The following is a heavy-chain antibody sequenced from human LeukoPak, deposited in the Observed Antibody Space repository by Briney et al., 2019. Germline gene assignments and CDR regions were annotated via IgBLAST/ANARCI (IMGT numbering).Heavy chain of an antibody. CDR2: IYWDDDK. D-gene: IGHD3-3*01. J-gene: IGHJ4*02. V-gene: IGHV2-5*02. CDR3: AHRHWNGYWEYYFNY. Sequence: SGPTLVNPTQTLILTCTFSGFSLSTSGMGVGWIRQPPGKALEWLALIYWDDDKRYSPSLSNRLAITKDASKNQVVLTMTNMDPVDTATYYRAHRHWNGYWEYYFNYWGQGTLVTVSS. CDR1: GFSLSTSGMG.